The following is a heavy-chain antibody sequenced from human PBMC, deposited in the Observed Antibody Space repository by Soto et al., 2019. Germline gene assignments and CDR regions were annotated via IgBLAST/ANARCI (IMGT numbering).Heavy chain of an antibody. CDR3: ARGWYYFDF. J-gene: IGHJ4*02. V-gene: IGHV4-38-2*01. Sequence: PSETQSLTCDVSVEPMTGGYYWGWIRQSPGKGLEWIGSIYYGGTTYYNPSLRSRLAISIDTSKNQFSLRLSSVTAADTALYYCARGWYYFDFWGQGTLVTVSS. CDR1: VEPMTGGYY. CDR2: IYYGGTT. D-gene: IGHD2-15*01.